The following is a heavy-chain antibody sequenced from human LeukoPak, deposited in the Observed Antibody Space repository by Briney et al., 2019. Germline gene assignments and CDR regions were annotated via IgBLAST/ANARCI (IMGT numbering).Heavy chain of an antibody. CDR3: ARSQTYYYDSSGYYWFDP. D-gene: IGHD3-22*01. CDR2: ISAYNGNT. CDR1: GYTFTSYG. J-gene: IGHJ5*02. Sequence: GASVKVSCKASGYTFTSYGISWVRQAPGQGLEWMGCISAYNGNTNYAQKLQGRVTMTTDTSTSTAYMELRSLRSDDTAVYYCARSQTYYYDSSGYYWFDPWGQGTLVTVSS. V-gene: IGHV1-18*01.